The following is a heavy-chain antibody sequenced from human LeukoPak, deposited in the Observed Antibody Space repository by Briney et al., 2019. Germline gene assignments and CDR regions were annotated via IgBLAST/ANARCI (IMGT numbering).Heavy chain of an antibody. J-gene: IGHJ6*03. CDR1: GFTLTTYW. CDR2: INQNGREK. D-gene: IGHD3-10*01. Sequence: GGSLRLSCAASGFTLTTYWMSWVRQAPGKGLEWVANINQNGREKYYVYSVQGRFTISRDNAENSLYLQIDSLRAEDTAVYYCARDYYGSGFYYYYMDVWGKGTTVTISS. V-gene: IGHV3-7*01. CDR3: ARDYYGSGFYYYYMDV.